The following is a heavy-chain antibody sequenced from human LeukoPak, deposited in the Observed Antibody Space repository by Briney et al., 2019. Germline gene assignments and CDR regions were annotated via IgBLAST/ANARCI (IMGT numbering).Heavy chain of an antibody. CDR3: ARTPVFFGVVTSNFDY. Sequence: ASVKVSCKASGYTFTSYGISWVRQAPGQGLEWMEWINPRGAGEKYAQKFQGRVTMTMETSISTAYMELNRLTSDDTAVYYCARTPVFFGVVTSNFDYWGQGTLVTVSS. V-gene: IGHV1-2*02. D-gene: IGHD3-3*01. CDR2: INPRGAGE. CDR1: GYTFTSYG. J-gene: IGHJ4*02.